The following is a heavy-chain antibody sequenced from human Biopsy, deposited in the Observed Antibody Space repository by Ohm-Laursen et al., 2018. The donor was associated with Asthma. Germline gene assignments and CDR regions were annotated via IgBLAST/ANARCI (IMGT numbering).Heavy chain of an antibody. Sequence: SLRLSCTAFGFTFGDYWMSWVRQGPGKGLEWVALVSSDGHNKYYEDSVKGRFTISRDNSRKRLYLQINRLTVEDSAVYFCARQSGQDYGDSSGFDIWGQGTKVAVSS. CDR1: GFTFGDYW. V-gene: IGHV3-30*03. CDR2: VSSDGHNK. CDR3: ARQSGQDYGDSSGFDI. J-gene: IGHJ3*02. D-gene: IGHD3-22*01.